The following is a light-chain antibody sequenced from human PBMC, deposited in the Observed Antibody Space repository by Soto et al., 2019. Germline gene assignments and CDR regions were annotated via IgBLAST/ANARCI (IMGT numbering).Light chain of an antibody. J-gene: IGKJ1*01. CDR3: QQYNSYPRT. V-gene: IGKV1-5*01. Sequence: DIQMTQSPSTLSASAGDRVTITCRASQSINRRLAWYQQKPGKAPNLLIYDASTLESGVPARFSGGDSLTEFTLTISSLQPDDFTTFYCQQYNSYPRTLRQGTKVDTK. CDR1: QSINRR. CDR2: DAS.